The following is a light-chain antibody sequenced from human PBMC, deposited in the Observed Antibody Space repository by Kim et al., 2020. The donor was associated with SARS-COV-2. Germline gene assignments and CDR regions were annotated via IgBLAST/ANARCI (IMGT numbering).Light chain of an antibody. Sequence: EQTVRTTCQGDSLRSYYASWYQQKPGQAPVLVIYGKNNRTSGIPDRFSGSSSGNTASLTITGAQAEDEADYYCNSRDSSGNHLGVFGGGTQLTVL. CDR3: NSRDSSGNHLGV. J-gene: IGLJ3*02. CDR1: SLRSYY. V-gene: IGLV3-19*01. CDR2: GKN.